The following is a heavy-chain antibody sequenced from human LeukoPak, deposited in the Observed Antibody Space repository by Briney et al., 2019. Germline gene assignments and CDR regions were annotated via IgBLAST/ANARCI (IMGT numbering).Heavy chain of an antibody. V-gene: IGHV3-30-3*01. Sequence: GGSLRRSCAASGFTFSSYAMHWVRQAPGKGLEWVAVISYDGSNKYYADSVKGRFTISRDNSKNTLYLQMNSLKTEDTAVYYCTTDRGASTFWGQGTLVTVSS. D-gene: IGHD3-16*01. CDR2: ISYDGSNK. CDR1: GFTFSSYA. J-gene: IGHJ4*02. CDR3: TTDRGASTF.